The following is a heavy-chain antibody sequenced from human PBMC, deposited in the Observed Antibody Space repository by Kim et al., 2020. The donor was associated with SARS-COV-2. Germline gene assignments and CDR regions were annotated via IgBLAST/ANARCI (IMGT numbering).Heavy chain of an antibody. Sequence: GGSLRLSCAASGFSFDGYAMHWVRQAPGKGLEWISFMMINENKFYEESVKGRFTISRDDDTNSLYLQMNSLRDEDTAVYYCARDGVGVGPGDAFDLWGQGTMVTVSS. CDR3: ARDGVGVGPGDAFDL. D-gene: IGHD1-26*01. V-gene: IGHV3-48*02. CDR2: MMINENK. CDR1: GFSFDGYA. J-gene: IGHJ3*01.